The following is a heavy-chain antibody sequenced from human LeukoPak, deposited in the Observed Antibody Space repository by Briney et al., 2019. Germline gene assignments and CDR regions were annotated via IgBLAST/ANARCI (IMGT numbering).Heavy chain of an antibody. CDR3: ARTDYDFAGV. J-gene: IGHJ3*01. V-gene: IGHV3-30*02. Sequence: PGGSLRLSCAASGFTFSSYGMHWVRQAPGKGLEWVAFIRYDGSNKYNADSVKGRFTISRDNSKNTLYLQMNSLRAEDTAVYYCARTDYDFAGVWGQGTMVTVSS. CDR1: GFTFSSYG. CDR2: IRYDGSNK. D-gene: IGHD3-3*01.